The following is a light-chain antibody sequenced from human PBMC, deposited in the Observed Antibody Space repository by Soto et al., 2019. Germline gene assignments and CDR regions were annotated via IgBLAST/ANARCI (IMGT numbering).Light chain of an antibody. V-gene: IGLV2-8*01. CDR3: SSYGGSNNLV. Sequence: QSALTQPPSASGSPGQSVTISCTGTSSDVGGYNYVSWYQQHPGKAPKLMIYEVSKRPSGVPDRFSGSKSDNTASLTVSGLQAEDEADYCCSSYGGSNNLVFGGGTKLTVL. CDR1: SSDVGGYNY. J-gene: IGLJ2*01. CDR2: EVS.